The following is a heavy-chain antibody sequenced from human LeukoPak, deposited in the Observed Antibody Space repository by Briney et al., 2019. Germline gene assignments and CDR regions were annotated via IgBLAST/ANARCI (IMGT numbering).Heavy chain of an antibody. CDR2: ISDTGTT. CDR3: ARRNYPYYFDY. V-gene: IGHV4-39*01. CDR1: GGSINSRNNY. Sequence: SETLSLTCTVSGGSINSRNNYWGWIRQPPGKGLEWIAIISDTGTTYYSPSLMSRLTISVDTSKNQFSLTLSSVAAADTAVYYCARRNYPYYFDYWGQGTLVTVSS. D-gene: IGHD1-7*01. J-gene: IGHJ4*02.